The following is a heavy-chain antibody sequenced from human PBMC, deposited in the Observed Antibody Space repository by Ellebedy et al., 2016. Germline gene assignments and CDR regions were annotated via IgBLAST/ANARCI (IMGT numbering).Heavy chain of an antibody. CDR2: VFHTGTT. V-gene: IGHV4-59*01. CDR1: GVSLSSDY. CDR3: AKWNGGWYAFDV. J-gene: IGHJ3*01. D-gene: IGHD1-1*01. Sequence: SETLSLTCSVSGVSLSSDYWNWIRRPPGKGLEWIGYVFHTGTTHYNPSLKSRVTMSLDTSKSQFSLSLTSVTAADTAVYYCAKWNGGWYAFDVWGQGTMVTVSS.